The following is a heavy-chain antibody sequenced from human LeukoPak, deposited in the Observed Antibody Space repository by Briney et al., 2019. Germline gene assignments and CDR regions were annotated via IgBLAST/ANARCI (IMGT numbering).Heavy chain of an antibody. V-gene: IGHV3-23*01. D-gene: IGHD4-23*01. J-gene: IGHJ2*01. Sequence: AGGSLRLSCAASGITFNAIHWVRQAPGKGLEWVSAISPSGGSIYFSDSVRGRFTISRDNSKNTVYVQMNSLRAEDTAVYYCAKLRWEITHYWYFDLWGRGTLVTVSS. CDR1: GITFNA. CDR2: ISPSGGSI. CDR3: AKLRWEITHYWYFDL.